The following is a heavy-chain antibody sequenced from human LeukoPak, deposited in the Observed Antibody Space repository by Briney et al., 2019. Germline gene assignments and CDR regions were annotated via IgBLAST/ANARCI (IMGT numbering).Heavy chain of an antibody. J-gene: IGHJ4*02. CDR1: GGSISSSSYY. CDR2: IYYSGST. V-gene: IGHV4-39*01. CDR3: ARRPRDCSGGSCYSFDY. Sequence: PSETLSLTCTVSGGSISSSSYYWGWIRPPPGKGLEWIGSIYYSGSTYYNPSLKSRVTISVGTSKNQFSLKLSSVTAADTAVYYCARRPRDCSGGSCYSFDYWGQGTLVTVSS. D-gene: IGHD2-15*01.